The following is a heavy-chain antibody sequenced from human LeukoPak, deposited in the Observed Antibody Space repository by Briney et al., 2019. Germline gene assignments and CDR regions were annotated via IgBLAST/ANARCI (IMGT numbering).Heavy chain of an antibody. CDR1: GFTFSSYA. J-gene: IGHJ4*02. D-gene: IGHD1-1*01. CDR3: ARDPVPATARHFDY. V-gene: IGHV3-30-3*01. CDR2: TSSDGNIK. Sequence: GRSLRLSCAAPGFTFSSYAMHWVRQAPGKGLEWVAVTSSDGNIKYYADSVKGRFTISRDNSKNTLYLQMNSLRGEDTGVYYCARDPVPATARHFDYWGQGTLVTVSS.